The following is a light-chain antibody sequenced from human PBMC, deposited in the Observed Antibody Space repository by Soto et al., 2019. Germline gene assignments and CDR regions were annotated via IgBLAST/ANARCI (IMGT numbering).Light chain of an antibody. CDR1: QDIKKD. CDR3: QQDNSYPLT. V-gene: IGKV1-6*01. Sequence: AIQMTQSPSSLSASVGDRVTITCRASQDIKKDLGWYQQKPGKAPKLLIYASFTLKSGVPSRFSGSGYGTYFTLTISSLQPEDSATYFCQQDNSYPLTFGGGTKVEVK. J-gene: IGKJ4*01. CDR2: ASF.